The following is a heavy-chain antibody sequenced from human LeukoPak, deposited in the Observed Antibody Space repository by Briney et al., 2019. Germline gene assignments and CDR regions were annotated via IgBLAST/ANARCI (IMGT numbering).Heavy chain of an antibody. J-gene: IGHJ4*02. CDR2: INTNTGNP. CDR3: ARSHSDWYVNTAGH. CDR1: GYTFTSYA. V-gene: IGHV7-4-1*02. D-gene: IGHD6-19*01. Sequence: APVKVSCKASGYTFTSYAINWVRQAPGQGLEWMGWINTNTGNPTYAQGITGRFVFSLDTSVSTAYLQISSLKAEDTAVYYCARSHSDWYVNTAGHWGQGTLVTVSS.